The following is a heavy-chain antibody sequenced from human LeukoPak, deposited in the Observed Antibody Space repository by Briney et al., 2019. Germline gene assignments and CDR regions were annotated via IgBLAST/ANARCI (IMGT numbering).Heavy chain of an antibody. CDR2: IIPILGIA. Sequence: ASVKVSCKASGGTFSSYAISWVRQAPGQGLEWMGRIIPILGIANYAQKFQGRVTITADKSTSTAYMELSSLRSEDTAVYYCARTTYYYDSSGYYVDYWGQGTLVTVSS. CDR1: GGTFSSYA. CDR3: ARTTYYYDSSGYYVDY. D-gene: IGHD3-22*01. V-gene: IGHV1-69*04. J-gene: IGHJ4*02.